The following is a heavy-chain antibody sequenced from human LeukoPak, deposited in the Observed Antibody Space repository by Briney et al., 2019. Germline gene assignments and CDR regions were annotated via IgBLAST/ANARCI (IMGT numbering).Heavy chain of an antibody. CDR1: GFTFDDYA. CDR3: AKGGGLRSWHYFDY. D-gene: IGHD5-12*01. J-gene: IGHJ4*02. CDR2: ISWDGGST. Sequence: GGSLRLSCAASGFTFDDYAMHWVRQVPGKGLEWVSLISWDGGSTYYADSVKGRFTISRDNSKNSLYLQMNSLRVEDTALYYCAKGGGLRSWHYFDYWGQGTLVTVSS. V-gene: IGHV3-43D*03.